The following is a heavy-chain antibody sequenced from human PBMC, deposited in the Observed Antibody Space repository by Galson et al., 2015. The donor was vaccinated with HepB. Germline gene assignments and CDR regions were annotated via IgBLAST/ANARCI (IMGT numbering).Heavy chain of an antibody. CDR2: IYYSGST. V-gene: IGHV4-59*01. Sequence: ETLSLTCTVSGGSISSYYWSWIRQPPGKGLEWIGYIYYSGSTNYNPSLKSRVTISVDTSKNQFSLKLSSVTAADTAVYYCARERGYYGGNSGAFDIWGQGTVVTVSS. J-gene: IGHJ3*02. CDR1: GGSISSYY. CDR3: ARERGYYGGNSGAFDI. D-gene: IGHD4-23*01.